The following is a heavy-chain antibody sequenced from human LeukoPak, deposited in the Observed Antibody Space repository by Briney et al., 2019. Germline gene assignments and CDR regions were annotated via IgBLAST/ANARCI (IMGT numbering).Heavy chain of an antibody. V-gene: IGHV3-7*01. Sequence: GGSLRLSCAASGFTFNNYWMSWVRQAPGKGLEWVANIKQDGSEKYYVDSVKGRFTVSRDNAKNSLYLQLNNLRAEDTAVFYCARFSRSSYGGYYFDYWGQGTLVTVSS. CDR3: ARFSRSSYGGYYFDY. CDR2: IKQDGSEK. J-gene: IGHJ4*02. CDR1: GFTFNNYW. D-gene: IGHD6-6*01.